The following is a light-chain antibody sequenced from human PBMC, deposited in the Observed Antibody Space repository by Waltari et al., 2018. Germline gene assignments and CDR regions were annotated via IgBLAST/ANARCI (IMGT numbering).Light chain of an antibody. CDR2: STN. CDR1: SGSVSTSYY. J-gene: IGLJ3*02. Sequence: QTVVTQEPSFSVSPGGTVTLTCGLNSGSVSTSYYHSWYQQTPGQTPRTLIYSTNSRSAGVPDRFSGSILGNKAALTITGAQADDESDYYCVLYMGRGIAVFGGGTKLTVV. V-gene: IGLV8-61*01. CDR3: VLYMGRGIAV.